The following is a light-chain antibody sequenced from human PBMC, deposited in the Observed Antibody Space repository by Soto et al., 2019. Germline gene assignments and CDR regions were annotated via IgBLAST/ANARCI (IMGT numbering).Light chain of an antibody. Sequence: EIVMTQSPATLSVCPGDRVTLSCRASQGVSSNLAWYQQKPGQAPRLLIYGASTRATGFPARFSGSGSGTEFTLTISSLQSEDFAVYYCQQYNKWPLTFGGGAKVEIK. CDR3: QQYNKWPLT. V-gene: IGKV3-15*01. J-gene: IGKJ4*01. CDR2: GAS. CDR1: QGVSSN.